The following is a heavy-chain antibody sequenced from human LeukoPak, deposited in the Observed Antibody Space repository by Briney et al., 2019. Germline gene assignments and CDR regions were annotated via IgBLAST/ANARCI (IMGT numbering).Heavy chain of an antibody. V-gene: IGHV4-39*01. D-gene: IGHD3-22*01. CDR1: GGSISSSSYY. J-gene: IGHJ4*02. CDR2: IYYSGST. CDR3: ARGTNSYYYDSSGYYGY. Sequence: PSETLSLTCTVSGGSISSSSYYWGWIRQPPGKGLEWIGSIYYSGSTYYNPSLKSRVTISVDTSKNQFSLKLSSVTAADTAVYYCARGTNSYYYDSSGYYGYWGQGTLVTVSS.